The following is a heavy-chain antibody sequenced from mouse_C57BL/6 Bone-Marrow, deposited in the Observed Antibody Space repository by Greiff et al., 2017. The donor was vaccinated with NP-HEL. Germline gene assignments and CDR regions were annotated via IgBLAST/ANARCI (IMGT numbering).Heavy chain of an antibody. Sequence: EVQLQESGGGLVQPGGSLSLSCAASGFTFTDYYMSWVRQPPGKALEWLGFIRNKANGYTTEYSASVKGRFTISRDNSQSILYLQMNALRAEDSATYYCARGYDGYPGYWGQGTTLTVSS. CDR3: ARGYDGYPGY. J-gene: IGHJ2*01. D-gene: IGHD2-3*01. CDR1: GFTFTDYY. CDR2: IRNKANGYTT. V-gene: IGHV7-3*01.